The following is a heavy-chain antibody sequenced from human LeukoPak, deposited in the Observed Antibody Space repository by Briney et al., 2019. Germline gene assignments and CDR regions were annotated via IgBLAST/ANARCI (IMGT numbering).Heavy chain of an antibody. V-gene: IGHV3-48*01. CDR2: IGSSSATI. CDR3: ARDGGSSWYGASDI. CDR1: GFIFSTYS. Sequence: GGSLRLSCAASGFIFSTYSMNWVRQAPGKGLEWVSYIGSSSATIYYADSVKGRFTISRDNAKNSMYLQMNSLRAEDTAVYYCARDGGSSWYGASDIWGQGTMVTVSS. D-gene: IGHD6-13*01. J-gene: IGHJ3*02.